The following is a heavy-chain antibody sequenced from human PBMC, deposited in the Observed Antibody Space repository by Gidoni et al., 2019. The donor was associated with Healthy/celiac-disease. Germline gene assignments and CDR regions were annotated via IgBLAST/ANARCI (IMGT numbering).Heavy chain of an antibody. V-gene: IGHV1-2*02. D-gene: IGHD3-10*01. CDR2: INPNSGGT. Sequence: QVQLVQSGAEVKKPGASVKVSCKASGSTFTGYYMHWVRQAPGQGLEWRGWINPNSGGTNYAQTFQGRVTMTRDTSISTAYMELSRLRSDDTAVYYCARDLEGILWFGELSPYGMDVWGQGTTVTVSS. CDR1: GSTFTGYY. CDR3: ARDLEGILWFGELSPYGMDV. J-gene: IGHJ6*02.